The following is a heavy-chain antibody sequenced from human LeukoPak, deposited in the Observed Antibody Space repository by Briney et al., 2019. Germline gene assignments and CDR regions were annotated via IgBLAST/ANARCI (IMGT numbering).Heavy chain of an antibody. Sequence: PGGSVRLSCPASGFTFSNYGMHWVPHAPGKGPVWAAFPRYDGSNKYHADSVTGRFTTSRDNSKNTLYLQMNSLRAEDTAVYYGAKDRCTYMDVWGKGTTVTVPS. CDR3: AKDRCTYMDV. J-gene: IGHJ6*03. CDR1: GFTFSNYG. V-gene: IGHV3-30*02. D-gene: IGHD3-16*02. CDR2: PRYDGSNK.